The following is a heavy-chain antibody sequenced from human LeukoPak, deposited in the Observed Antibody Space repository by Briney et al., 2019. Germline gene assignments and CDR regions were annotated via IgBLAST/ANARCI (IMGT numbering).Heavy chain of an antibody. CDR3: ARGRGMGYYDSSAYNRNWFDP. D-gene: IGHD3-22*01. J-gene: IGHJ5*02. CDR1: GGSISSSSYY. Sequence: PSETLSLTCTVSGGSISSSSYYWGWIRQSSGKGLEWIGSSYYSGSTYYNPSLKSRVTISVDTSKNQFSLKLSSVTAADTAVYYCARGRGMGYYDSSAYNRNWFDPWGQGTLVTVSS. CDR2: SYYSGST. V-gene: IGHV4-39*01.